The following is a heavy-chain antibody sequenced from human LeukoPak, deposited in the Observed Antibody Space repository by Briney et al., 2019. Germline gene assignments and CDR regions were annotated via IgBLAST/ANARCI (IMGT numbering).Heavy chain of an antibody. V-gene: IGHV3-9*01. CDR3: RVTSWRTGFDY. J-gene: IGHJ4*02. CDR1: GFSFEAYG. D-gene: IGHD1-1*01. Sequence: GRSLRLSCAASGFSFEAYGMYWVRQAPGKGLEWVSGITWSSDDMAYADSVKGRFTISRDNAKNCLYLQMNSLTVEDTALYCTRVTSWRTGFDYWGQGTLVTVYS. CDR2: ITWSSDDM.